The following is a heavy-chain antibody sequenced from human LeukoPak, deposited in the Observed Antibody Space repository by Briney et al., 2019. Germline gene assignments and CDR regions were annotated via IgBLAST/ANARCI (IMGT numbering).Heavy chain of an antibody. CDR1: GGSISSYY. J-gene: IGHJ4*02. CDR3: ARRIMITFGGVIVPQGGYFDY. Sequence: SETLSLTCTVSGGSISSYYWSWIRQPAGKGLEWIGRIYTSGSTNYNPSLKSRVTMSVDTSKYQFSLKLSSVTAADTAVYYCARRIMITFGGVIVPQGGYFDYWGQGTLVTVSS. CDR2: IYTSGST. D-gene: IGHD3-16*02. V-gene: IGHV4-4*07.